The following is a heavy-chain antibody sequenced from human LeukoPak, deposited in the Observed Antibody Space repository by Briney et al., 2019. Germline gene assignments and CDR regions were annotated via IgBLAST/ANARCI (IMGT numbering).Heavy chain of an antibody. CDR1: GFTFSSYS. CDR3: ARRGISWGLDY. CDR2: ISSSSSTI. Sequence: GGSLRLSCAASGFTFSSYSMNWVRQAPGKGLEWVSYISSSSSTIYYADSVKGRFTISRDNAKNSLYLQMNSLRAEDTAVYYCARRGISWGLDYWGQGTLVTVSS. D-gene: IGHD6-13*01. V-gene: IGHV3-48*01. J-gene: IGHJ4*02.